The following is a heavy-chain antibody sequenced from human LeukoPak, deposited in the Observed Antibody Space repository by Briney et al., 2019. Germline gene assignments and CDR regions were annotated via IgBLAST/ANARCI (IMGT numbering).Heavy chain of an antibody. V-gene: IGHV3-7*01. CDR3: ACTRGYCSGGSCYDWFDP. Sequence: GGSLRLSCAASGFTFSSYWMGWVRQAPGKGLEWVANIKQDGSEKYYVDSVKGRFTISRDNAKNSLYLQMNSLRAEDTAVYYCACTRGYCSGGSCYDWFDPWGQGTLVTVSS. CDR2: IKQDGSEK. D-gene: IGHD2-15*01. J-gene: IGHJ5*02. CDR1: GFTFSSYW.